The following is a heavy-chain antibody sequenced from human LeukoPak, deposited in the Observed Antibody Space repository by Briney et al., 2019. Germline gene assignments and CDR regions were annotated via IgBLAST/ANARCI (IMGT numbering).Heavy chain of an antibody. V-gene: IGHV4-39*07. CDR1: GFSLSTSGM. CDR3: ARGELARGRNWNYRSKAPK. Sequence: SGPTLVNPTQTLTLTCTFSGFSLSTSGMCVSWIRQPPGKGLEWIGEINHSGSTNYNPSLKSRVTISVDTSKNQFSLKLSSVTAADTAVYYCARGELARGRNWNYRSKAPKWGQGTLVTVSS. J-gene: IGHJ4*02. CDR2: INHSGST. D-gene: IGHD1-7*01.